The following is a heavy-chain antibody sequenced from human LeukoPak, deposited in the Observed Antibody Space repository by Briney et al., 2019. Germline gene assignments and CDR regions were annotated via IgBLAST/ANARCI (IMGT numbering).Heavy chain of an antibody. Sequence: ASVKVSCKASGYTFTSYYLHWLRQAPGQGLEWMGWMNPNSGNTGYAQKFQGRVTMTRNTSISTAYMELSSLRSEDTAVYYCALSTADDAFDIWGQGTMVTVSS. CDR1: GYTFTSYY. D-gene: IGHD2/OR15-2a*01. CDR3: ALSTADDAFDI. J-gene: IGHJ3*02. CDR2: MNPNSGNT. V-gene: IGHV1-8*02.